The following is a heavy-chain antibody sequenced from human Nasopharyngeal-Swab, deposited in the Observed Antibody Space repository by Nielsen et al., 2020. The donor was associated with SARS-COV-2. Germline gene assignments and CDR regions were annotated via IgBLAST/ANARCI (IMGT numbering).Heavy chain of an antibody. CDR1: GFTLSDHY. CDR2: SRNKVNYYST. D-gene: IGHD4-23*01. J-gene: IGHJ4*02. Sequence: GESLKISCVVSGFTLSDHYMDWVRQAPGKGLERVGRSRNKVNYYSTLYAASVEGRSTISRDVSENSVYLEMSSLRTEDTAVYYCTRAYEYGGNFDYWGQGILVTVSS. CDR3: TRAYEYGGNFDY. V-gene: IGHV3-72*01.